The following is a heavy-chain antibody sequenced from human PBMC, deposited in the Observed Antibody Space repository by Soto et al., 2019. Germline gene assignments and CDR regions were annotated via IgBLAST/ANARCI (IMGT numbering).Heavy chain of an antibody. J-gene: IGHJ6*02. D-gene: IGHD5-12*01. CDR2: INPNSGGT. CDR3: ARERREYVVATQGKWDPPYGMDV. Sequence: GASVKVSCKASGYTFTGYYMHWVRQAPGQGLEWMGWINPNSGGTNYAQKFQGWVTMTRDTSISTAYMELSRLRSDDTAVYYCARERREYVVATQGKWDPPYGMDVWGQGTTVTVSS. V-gene: IGHV1-2*04. CDR1: GYTFTGYY.